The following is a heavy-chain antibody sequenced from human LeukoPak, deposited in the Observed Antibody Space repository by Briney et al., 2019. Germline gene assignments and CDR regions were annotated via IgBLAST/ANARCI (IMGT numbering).Heavy chain of an antibody. J-gene: IGHJ5*02. CDR2: MNPNSGNT. CDR1: GYTFTSYD. D-gene: IGHD5-12*01. Sequence: GASVKVSCKASGYTFTSYDINWVRQATGQGLEWMGLMNPNSGNTGYAENLQGRVTMSRNTSMSTLYMELSSLRSEDTAVYYCARAVATIAHSGYDPWGQGTRVIVSS. V-gene: IGHV1-8*01. CDR3: ARAVATIAHSGYDP.